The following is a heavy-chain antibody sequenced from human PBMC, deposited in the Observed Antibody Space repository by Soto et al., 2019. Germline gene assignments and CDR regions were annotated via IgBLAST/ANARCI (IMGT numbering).Heavy chain of an antibody. D-gene: IGHD3-9*01. CDR1: GYTFTSYG. V-gene: IGHV1-18*01. Sequence: ASVKVSCKASGYTFTSYGISWVRQAPGQGLEWMGWISAYNGNTNYAQKLQGRVTMTTDTSTSTAYMELRSLRSDDTAVYYCAREELRQLDSLPGAFDSWGQGTRVTVSS. CDR2: ISAYNGNT. CDR3: AREELRQLDSLPGAFDS. J-gene: IGHJ3*02.